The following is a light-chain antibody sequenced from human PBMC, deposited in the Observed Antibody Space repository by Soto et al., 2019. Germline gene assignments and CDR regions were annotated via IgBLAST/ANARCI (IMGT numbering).Light chain of an antibody. CDR3: QTYNSAPLT. Sequence: QLTQSPSSLSAYLGDRLTTTGRVSQGINSYLAWYQQKPGKVPKLLIYGASTLHSGVPSRFSGSGSGTDFTLTISRLQPGDVATYYCQTYNSAPLTFGGGTKVDIK. J-gene: IGKJ4*01. CDR1: QGINSY. CDR2: GAS. V-gene: IGKV1-27*01.